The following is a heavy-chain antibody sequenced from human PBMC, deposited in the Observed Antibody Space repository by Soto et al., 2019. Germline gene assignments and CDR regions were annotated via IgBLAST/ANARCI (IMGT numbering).Heavy chain of an antibody. Sequence: GGSLRLSCAASGFTFSSYSMNWVRQAPGKGLEWVSSISSSSSYIYYADSVKGRFTISRDNAKNSLYLQMNSLRAEDTAVYYCARDARSGYYLDYWGQGTLVTVSS. D-gene: IGHD3-22*01. CDR2: ISSSSSYI. V-gene: IGHV3-21*01. J-gene: IGHJ4*02. CDR3: ARDARSGYYLDY. CDR1: GFTFSSYS.